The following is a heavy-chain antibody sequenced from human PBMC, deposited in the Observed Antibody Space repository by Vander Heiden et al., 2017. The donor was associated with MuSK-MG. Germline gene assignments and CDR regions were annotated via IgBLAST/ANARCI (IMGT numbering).Heavy chain of an antibody. CDR3: ARDPYYGSGSYYIDFDY. J-gene: IGHJ4*02. CDR2: ISSSSSYI. D-gene: IGHD3-10*01. CDR1: GFTFSSYS. Sequence: EVQLVESGGGLVKPGGSLRLSCAASGFTFSSYSMNWVHQAPGKGLEWVSSISSSSSYIYYADSVKGRFTISRDNAKNSLYLQMNSLRAEDTAVYYCARDPYYGSGSYYIDFDYWGQGTLVTVSS. V-gene: IGHV3-21*01.